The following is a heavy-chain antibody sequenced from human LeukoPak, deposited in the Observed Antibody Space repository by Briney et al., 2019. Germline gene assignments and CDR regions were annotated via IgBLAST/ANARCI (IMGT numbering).Heavy chain of an antibody. D-gene: IGHD2-15*01. CDR3: AGEDGYRYCSGGSCYDNWLDP. J-gene: IGHJ5*02. V-gene: IGHV1-8*01. CDR2: FNLKSGNT. Sequence: GSSGTVSCKASGYTFTRYDINWVRQATGQGLEWMGWFNLKSGNTDLAQKFQGRDTKPRNTSISTAYMELSSLRSQDTAVYYRAGEDGYRYCSGGSCYDNWLDPWGQGPLATVSS. CDR1: GYTFTRYD.